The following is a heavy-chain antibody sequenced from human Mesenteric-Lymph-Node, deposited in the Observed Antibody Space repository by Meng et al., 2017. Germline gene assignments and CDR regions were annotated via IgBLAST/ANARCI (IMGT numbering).Heavy chain of an antibody. J-gene: IGHJ4*02. D-gene: IGHD3-10*01. Sequence: QVRLVRAGAEVKRPGASVRISCTASGFAFTTYAIQWVSQAPGQRLEGMGWINAGNGNTEYSQNFQARVTITRDTSASTAYLELNNLTPEDTAVYYCARGYYTSGSPNCWGQGTLVTVSS. CDR3: ARGYYTSGSPNC. CDR1: GFAFTTYA. V-gene: IGHV1-3*01. CDR2: INAGNGNT.